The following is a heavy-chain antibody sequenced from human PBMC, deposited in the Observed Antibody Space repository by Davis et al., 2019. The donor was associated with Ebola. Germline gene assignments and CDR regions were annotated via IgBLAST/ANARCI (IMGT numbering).Heavy chain of an antibody. V-gene: IGHV1-2*02. D-gene: IGHD3-22*01. CDR3: ARDCDDSSGYDAFDI. J-gene: IGHJ3*02. CDR2: INPNSGGT. CDR1: GYTFTSYG. Sequence: AASVKVSCKTYGYTFTSYGVNWVRQAPGQGLEWMGWINPNSGGTNYAQKFQGRVTMTRDTSISTAYMELSRLRSDDTAVYYCARDCDDSSGYDAFDIWGQGTMVTVSS.